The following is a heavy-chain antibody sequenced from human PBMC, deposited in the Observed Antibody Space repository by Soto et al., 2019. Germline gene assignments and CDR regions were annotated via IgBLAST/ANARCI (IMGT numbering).Heavy chain of an antibody. D-gene: IGHD1-26*01. CDR1: GYTFTDYG. J-gene: IGHJ5*02. CDR2: ISCHNGNT. V-gene: IGHV1-18*01. CDR3: TRGPRYIASYYRDWFDL. Sequence: QVQIEQSGGEVRKPGASVKVSCKASGYTFTDYGITWVRQAPGKGPEWMGWISCHNGNTSHAQKFQDRVTMSTETSTRTAYMELRSLISEDTAVYYCTRGPRYIASYYRDWFDLWGQGTLVTVSS.